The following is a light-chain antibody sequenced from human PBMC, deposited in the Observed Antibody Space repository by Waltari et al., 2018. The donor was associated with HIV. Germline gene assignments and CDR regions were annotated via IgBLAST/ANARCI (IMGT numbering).Light chain of an antibody. Sequence: SSELTQDPAVSVALGQTVRITCQGDSLRSYYASWYQQKPGQAPVLVIYGKNNRPSGIADRFSGASSGNTASWTITGAQAEDEADYYCNSRDSSGNHAVFGGGTQLTVL. J-gene: IGLJ7*01. CDR2: GKN. CDR3: NSRDSSGNHAV. V-gene: IGLV3-19*01. CDR1: SLRSYY.